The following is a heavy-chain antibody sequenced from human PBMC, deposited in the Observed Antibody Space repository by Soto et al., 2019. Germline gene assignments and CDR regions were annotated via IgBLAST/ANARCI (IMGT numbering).Heavy chain of an antibody. Sequence: GGSLRLSCAASGFTFDDYAMHWVRQAPGKGLEWVSLISWDGGSTYYADSVKGRFTISRDNSKNSLYLQMNSLRAEDTALYYCAKAADYYYGSGRFYYGMDVWGQGTTVTGSS. CDR2: ISWDGGST. CDR1: GFTFDDYA. V-gene: IGHV3-43D*03. CDR3: AKAADYYYGSGRFYYGMDV. D-gene: IGHD3-10*01. J-gene: IGHJ6*02.